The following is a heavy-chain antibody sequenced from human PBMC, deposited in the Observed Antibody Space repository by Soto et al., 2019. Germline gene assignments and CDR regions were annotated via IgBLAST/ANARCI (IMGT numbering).Heavy chain of an antibody. CDR2: IYSGGST. D-gene: IGHD4-17*01. V-gene: IGHV3-66*01. J-gene: IGHJ4*02. CDR3: ASSPRPSHDYGDYSVLDY. Sequence: GGSLRLSCAASGFTVSSNYRSWVRQAPGKGLEWVSVIYSGGSTYYADSVKGRFTISRDNSKNTLYLQMNSLRAEDTAVYYCASSPRPSHDYGDYSVLDYWGQGTLVTVSS. CDR1: GFTVSSNY.